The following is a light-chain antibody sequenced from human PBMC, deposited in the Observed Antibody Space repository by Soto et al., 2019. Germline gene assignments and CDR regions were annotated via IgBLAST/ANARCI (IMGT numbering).Light chain of an antibody. J-gene: IGKJ4*01. Sequence: DIQMTQSPSTLSASVGDRVTITCRASQSISSWLAWYQQKPGKAPKLLIYKASSLESGVPSRFSGSGSGTEFTLIFSSLQPDDFATYYCQQYNSYPLTFGGGTKVDIK. CDR2: KAS. CDR1: QSISSW. V-gene: IGKV1-5*03. CDR3: QQYNSYPLT.